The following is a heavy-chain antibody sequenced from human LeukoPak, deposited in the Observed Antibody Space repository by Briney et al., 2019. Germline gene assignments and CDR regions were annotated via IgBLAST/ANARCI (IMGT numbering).Heavy chain of an antibody. D-gene: IGHD3-22*01. Sequence: SETLSLTCAVYGESFSGYYWSWIRQPPGKGLEWIGEINHSGSTNYNPSLKSRVTVSIDTSKNQFSLKLTSVTAADTAVYYCARGNSYYDSSGYFPWESFQHWGQGTLVTVSS. CDR2: INHSGST. CDR1: GESFSGYY. V-gene: IGHV4-34*01. J-gene: IGHJ1*01. CDR3: ARGNSYYDSSGYFPWESFQH.